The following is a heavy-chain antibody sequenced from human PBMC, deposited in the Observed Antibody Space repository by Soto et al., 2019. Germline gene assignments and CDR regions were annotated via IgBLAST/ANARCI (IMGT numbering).Heavy chain of an antibody. J-gene: IGHJ6*02. CDR3: ARDTTADYGMDV. CDR2: INPNSGGT. D-gene: IGHD4-17*01. Sequence: GASVKVSCKASGYTFTGYYMHWVRQAPGQGLEWMGWINPNSGGTNYAQKFQGWVTMTRDTSISTAYMELSRLRSDDTAVYYCARDTTADYGMDVWGQGTTVTVSS. CDR1: GYTFTGYY. V-gene: IGHV1-2*04.